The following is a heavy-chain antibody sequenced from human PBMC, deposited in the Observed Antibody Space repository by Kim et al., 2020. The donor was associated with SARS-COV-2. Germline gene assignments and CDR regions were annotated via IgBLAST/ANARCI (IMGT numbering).Heavy chain of an antibody. CDR3: ARNPGRDY. CDR2: SKYI. V-gene: IGHV3-21*01. Sequence: SKYIDYADSVRGRFTVSRDNAKTSLYLQMNSLRAEDSGIYYCARNPGRDYWGQGTLVTVSS. J-gene: IGHJ4*02.